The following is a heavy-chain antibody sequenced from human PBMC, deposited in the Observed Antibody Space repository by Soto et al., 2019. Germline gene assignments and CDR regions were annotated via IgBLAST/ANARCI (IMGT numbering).Heavy chain of an antibody. CDR1: GGSISSGGYY. J-gene: IGHJ4*02. CDR2: IYYSGST. Sequence: PSETLSLTCTVSGGSISSGGYYWSWIRQHPGKGLEWIGYIYYSGSTYYNPSLKSRVTISADTSKNQFSLKLSSVTAADTAVYYCARAGSGGSPGGNYWGQGTLVTVSS. CDR3: ARAGSGGSPGGNY. V-gene: IGHV4-31*03. D-gene: IGHD2-15*01.